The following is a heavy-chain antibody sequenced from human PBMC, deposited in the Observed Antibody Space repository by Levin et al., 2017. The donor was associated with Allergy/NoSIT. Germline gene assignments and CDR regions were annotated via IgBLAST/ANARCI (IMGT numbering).Heavy chain of an antibody. CDR1: GGSFSGYY. CDR2: INHSGST. D-gene: IGHD3-16*02. CDR3: ARELGITFGGVIVMFDY. V-gene: IGHV4-34*01. J-gene: IGHJ4*02. Sequence: SETLSLTCAVYGGSFSGYYWSWIRQPPGKGLEWIGEINHSGSTNYNPSLKSRVTISVDTSKNQFSLKLSSVTAADTAVYYCARELGITFGGVIVMFDYWGQGTLVTVSS.